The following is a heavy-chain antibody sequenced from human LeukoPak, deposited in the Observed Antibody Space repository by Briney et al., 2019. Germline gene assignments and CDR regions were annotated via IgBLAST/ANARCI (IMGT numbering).Heavy chain of an antibody. J-gene: IGHJ5*02. CDR1: GGTFSSYA. D-gene: IGHD3-3*01. CDR2: IIPIFGTA. Sequence: SVKVSXKASGGTFSSYAISWVRQAPGQGLEWMGRIIPIFGTANYAQKFQGRVTITTDESTSTACMELSSLRSEDTAVYYCARGGEYDFWSGYINWFDPWGQGTLVTVSS. CDR3: ARGGEYDFWSGYINWFDP. V-gene: IGHV1-69*05.